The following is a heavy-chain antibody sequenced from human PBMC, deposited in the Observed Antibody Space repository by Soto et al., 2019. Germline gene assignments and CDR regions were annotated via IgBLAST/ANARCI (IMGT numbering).Heavy chain of an antibody. D-gene: IGHD3-3*01. Sequence: QVQLVQSGAEVKKPGASVKVSCKASGYTFTSYAMHWVRQAPGQRLEWMGWINAGNGNTKYSQKFQGRVTITRDTSASTAYMELSSLRSEDTAVYYCARERMITIFGVVTPHAFDIWGQGTMVTVSS. CDR3: ARERMITIFGVVTPHAFDI. V-gene: IGHV1-3*01. CDR2: INAGNGNT. J-gene: IGHJ3*02. CDR1: GYTFTSYA.